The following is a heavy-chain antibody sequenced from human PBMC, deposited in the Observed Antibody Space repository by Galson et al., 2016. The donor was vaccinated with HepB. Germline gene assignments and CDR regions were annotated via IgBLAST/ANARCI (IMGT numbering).Heavy chain of an antibody. CDR1: GGSLSSGGYY. D-gene: IGHD6-13*01. Sequence: TLSLTCTVSGGSLSSGGYYWRWIRQHPGKGLVWIGYIYHSGSTYYNPSLKSRVTISVDTSKNQFSLKLSSVTAADTAVYYCARGIAASGLHHNYYGMDVWGQGTTVTVSS. J-gene: IGHJ6*02. CDR2: IYHSGST. CDR3: ARGIAASGLHHNYYGMDV. V-gene: IGHV4-31*03.